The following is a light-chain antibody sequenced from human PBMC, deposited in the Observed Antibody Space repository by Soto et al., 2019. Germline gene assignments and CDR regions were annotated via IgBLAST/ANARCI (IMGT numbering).Light chain of an antibody. V-gene: IGLV1-40*01. CDR3: QSYDSSLSGVV. Sequence: QSVLTQPPSVSGAPGQRVTISCTGRSSNIGAGYDVHWYQQLPGTAPKLLIYGNSNRPSGVPDGFSGSKSGTSASLAITGLQAEDEADYYCQSYDSSLSGVVFGGGTKLTVL. CDR2: GNS. CDR1: SSNIGAGYD. J-gene: IGLJ2*01.